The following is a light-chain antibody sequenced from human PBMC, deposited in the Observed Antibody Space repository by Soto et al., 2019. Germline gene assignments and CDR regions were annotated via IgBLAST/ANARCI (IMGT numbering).Light chain of an antibody. CDR2: AAS. CDR1: QSISSY. CDR3: QQSYSTPHT. J-gene: IGKJ5*01. Sequence: DIQMTQSPSSLSASVGDRVTITCRASQSISSYLNWYQQKPGKAPKLLIYAASSLQSGVPSRFSGSGSGTDFTLTISSLQPEDFATYYFQQSYSTPHTFGQATRLEIK. V-gene: IGKV1-39*01.